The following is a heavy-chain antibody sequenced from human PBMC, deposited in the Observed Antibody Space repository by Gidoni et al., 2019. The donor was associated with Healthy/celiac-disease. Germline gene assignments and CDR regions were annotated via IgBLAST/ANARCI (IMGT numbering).Heavy chain of an antibody. CDR3: ARVADYVWGSLFPGTVMGGMDV. V-gene: IGHV3-33*01. J-gene: IGHJ6*02. Sequence: QVQLVESGGGVVQPGRSLRLSCAASGFPFSSYRLHWFRPAPGKGLEGVAVIWYDGSNKYYADSVKGRFTISRDNSKNTLYRKMNSLRAEDTAVYYCARVADYVWGSLFPGTVMGGMDVWGQGTTVTVSS. CDR1: GFPFSSYR. CDR2: IWYDGSNK. D-gene: IGHD3-16*01.